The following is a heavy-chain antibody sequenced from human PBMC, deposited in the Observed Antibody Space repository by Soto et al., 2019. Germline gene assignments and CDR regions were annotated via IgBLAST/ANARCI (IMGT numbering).Heavy chain of an antibody. V-gene: IGHV3-7*03. CDR2: IKQDGSEK. D-gene: IGHD2-21*02. J-gene: IGHJ6*02. CDR3: EAYCGGDCYSDYYYGMDV. Sequence: VGSLRLSCAASGFTFSSYWMSWVRQAPGKGLEWVANIKQDGSEKYYVDSVKGRFTISRDNAKNSLYLQMNSLRAEDTAVYYCEAYCGGDCYSDYYYGMDVWGQGTTVTVSS. CDR1: GFTFSSYW.